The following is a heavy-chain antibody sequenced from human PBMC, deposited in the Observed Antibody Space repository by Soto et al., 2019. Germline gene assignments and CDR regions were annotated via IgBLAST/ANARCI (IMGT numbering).Heavy chain of an antibody. J-gene: IGHJ4*02. CDR3: AISFLSSGWLNDY. CDR2: TYYRSKWYN. D-gene: IGHD6-19*01. CDR1: GDSVSSNSAA. Sequence: TVSLTCALSGDSVSSNSAAWNWIRKSPSRGLEWLGRTYYRSKWYNDYAVSVKSRITINPDTSKHQFSLQLNSVTPEDTALYYCAISFLSSGWLNDYWGQGTLVTVSS. V-gene: IGHV6-1*01.